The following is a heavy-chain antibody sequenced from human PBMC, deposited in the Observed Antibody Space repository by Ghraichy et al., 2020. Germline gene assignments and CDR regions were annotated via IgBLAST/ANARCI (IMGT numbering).Heavy chain of an antibody. V-gene: IGHV4-4*09. Sequence: SETLSLTCTVSGGSIRSYYWSWIRQPPGKGLEWIGNIYPSGSTNYNPSLKSRVTISVDTSKNQFSLKLSSVTAADTAVYYCAGAASGTVWLMYWGQGTPVTVSS. D-gene: IGHD1-7*01. CDR2: IYPSGST. J-gene: IGHJ4*02. CDR1: GGSIRSYY. CDR3: AGAASGTVWLMY.